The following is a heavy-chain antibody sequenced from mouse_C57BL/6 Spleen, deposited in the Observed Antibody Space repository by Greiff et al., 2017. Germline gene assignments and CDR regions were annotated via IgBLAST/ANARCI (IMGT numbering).Heavy chain of an antibody. D-gene: IGHD4-1*01. J-gene: IGHJ2*01. CDR3: ARRHNWAFDY. CDR2: INPNNGGT. V-gene: IGHV1-26*01. CDR1: GYTFTDYY. Sequence: EVQLQQSGPELVKPGASVKISCKASGYTFTDYYMHWVKQSHGKSLEWIGDINPNNGGTSYDQKFKGKATLTVDKSSSTAYMERRSLTSEDSAVYDRARRHNWAFDYWGQGTTLTVSS.